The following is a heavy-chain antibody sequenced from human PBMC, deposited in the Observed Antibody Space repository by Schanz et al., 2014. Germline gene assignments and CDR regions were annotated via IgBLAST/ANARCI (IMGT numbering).Heavy chain of an antibody. J-gene: IGHJ4*02. CDR2: INSNTGNP. D-gene: IGHD5-12*01. V-gene: IGHV7-4-1*04. CDR3: ARGRGGNTGYEAADY. Sequence: QVQLVQSGSELKKPGASVNISCKASGYTFTTYALNWVRQAPGQGLEWMGWINSNTGNPTYAPAFTGRFVFSLDTSFSMCSLQIIGLPSASPSFFSCARGRGGNTGYEAADYWGQGTRVTVSS. CDR1: GYTFTTYA.